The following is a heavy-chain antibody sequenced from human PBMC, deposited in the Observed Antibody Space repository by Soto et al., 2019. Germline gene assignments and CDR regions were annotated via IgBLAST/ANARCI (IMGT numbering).Heavy chain of an antibody. V-gene: IGHV2-5*01. CDR1: GFSLSTSGVG. Sequence: ITLKESGPALVKPTQTLTLTCTFSGFSLSTSGVGVGWIRQPPGKAREWLALIYWNDDKKYSPSLKSRLGITKDTFRNQVVLTMTNVDPLDTATYYCARRRGYNWNNPAFDYWGQGALVTVSS. J-gene: IGHJ4*02. D-gene: IGHD1-20*01. CDR2: IYWNDDK. CDR3: ARRRGYNWNNPAFDY.